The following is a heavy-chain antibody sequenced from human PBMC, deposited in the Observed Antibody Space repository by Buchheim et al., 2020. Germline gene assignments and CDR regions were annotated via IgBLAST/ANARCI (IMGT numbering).Heavy chain of an antibody. CDR1: RFTFSTYW. CDR3: ASSYNWNHGSKFDY. V-gene: IGHV3-7*01. CDR2: IKQDDSEK. Sequence: ELQLVESGGGLVQPGGSLSLSCAASRFTFSTYWMNWVRQAPGKGLEWVASIKQDDSEKYYVGSVKGRFTISRDNAKNSLYLQMNSLRAEDTAVYYCASSYNWNHGSKFDYWGQGTL. D-gene: IGHD1-14*01. J-gene: IGHJ4*02.